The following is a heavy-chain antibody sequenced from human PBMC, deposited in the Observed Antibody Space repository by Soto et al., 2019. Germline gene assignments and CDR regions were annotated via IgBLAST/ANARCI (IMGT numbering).Heavy chain of an antibody. J-gene: IGHJ3*02. CDR3: AKDGRGFLEWLLEYAFDI. Sequence: EVQLLESGGGLVQPGGSLRLSCAASGFTFSSYAMSWVRQAPGKGLEWVSAISGSGGSTYYADSVKGRFTISRDNSKNTLYLQMNSLRAEDTAVYYCAKDGRGFLEWLLEYAFDIWGQGTMVTVSS. CDR1: GFTFSSYA. D-gene: IGHD3-3*01. V-gene: IGHV3-23*01. CDR2: ISGSGGST.